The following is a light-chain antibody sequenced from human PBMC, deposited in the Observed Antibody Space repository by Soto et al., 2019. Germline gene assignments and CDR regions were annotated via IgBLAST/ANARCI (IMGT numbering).Light chain of an antibody. J-gene: IGKJ1*01. CDR2: GAS. Sequence: IVLTQSLGTLCLSPGERATLSCRASQSVSNHYLAWYQQKPGQAPRLLIYGASNRATGIPDRFSGSGSGTDFTLTISRLEPEDFAVYYCQQYGSSGTFGQGTKVDIK. CDR1: QSVSNHY. V-gene: IGKV3-20*01. CDR3: QQYGSSGT.